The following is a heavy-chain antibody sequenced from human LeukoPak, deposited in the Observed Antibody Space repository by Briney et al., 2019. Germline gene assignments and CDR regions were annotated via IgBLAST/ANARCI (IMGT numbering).Heavy chain of an antibody. Sequence: GGSLRLSCAASGFTFSSYPLNWVRQAPGKGLEWVSSISSSSSHIYYADSVKGRFTISRDNAKNSLYLQMNSLRAEDTAVYYCASGMVVAATVVARHYWGQGTLVTVSS. V-gene: IGHV3-21*01. CDR1: GFTFSSYP. CDR3: ASGMVVAATVVARHY. D-gene: IGHD2-15*01. J-gene: IGHJ4*02. CDR2: ISSSSSHI.